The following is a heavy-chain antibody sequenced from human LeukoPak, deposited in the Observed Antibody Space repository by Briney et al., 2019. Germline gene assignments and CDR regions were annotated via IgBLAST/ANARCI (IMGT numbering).Heavy chain of an antibody. CDR1: GFNFNSYW. J-gene: IGHJ4*02. Sequence: GGSLRLSCAASGFNFNSYWMSWVRQAPGMGLAWVATLNQDGSEKYYVDSVKGRFTISRDNAKNSLYLQMNSLRAEDTAVYYCAKERRDGYKYWGQGTLVTVSS. V-gene: IGHV3-7*03. D-gene: IGHD5-24*01. CDR2: LNQDGSEK. CDR3: AKERRDGYKY.